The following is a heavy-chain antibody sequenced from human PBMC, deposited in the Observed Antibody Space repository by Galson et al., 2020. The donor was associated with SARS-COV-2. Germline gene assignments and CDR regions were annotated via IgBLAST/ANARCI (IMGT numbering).Heavy chain of an antibody. CDR1: GFTFSSYA. CDR2: ISGSGSAT. V-gene: IGHV3-23*01. J-gene: IGHJ4*02. Sequence: GGSLRLSCAASGFTFSSYAMNWLRQAPGKGLKWVSGISGSGSATYYAGSVKGRFTISRDNSQNTLYLQMNGLRAEDTAIYYCAKRHRDSSGFDYWGQGARVTVSS. CDR3: AKRHRDSSGFDY. D-gene: IGHD3-22*01.